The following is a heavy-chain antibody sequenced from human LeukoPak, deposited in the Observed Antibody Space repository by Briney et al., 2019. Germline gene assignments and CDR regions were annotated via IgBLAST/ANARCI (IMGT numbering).Heavy chain of an antibody. V-gene: IGHV3-30-3*01. CDR3: VRSSAAAKYYFDY. Sequence: AGGSLILSCAASGFIFSRHTMHWVRQAPGKGLQWVALISYDGSNEYFADSVKGRFTISRDNSRNTLSLQVNSQRLEDTAVYYCVRSSAAAKYYFDYWGQGTLVTVSS. CDR2: ISYDGSNE. CDR1: GFIFSRHT. J-gene: IGHJ4*02. D-gene: IGHD6-13*01.